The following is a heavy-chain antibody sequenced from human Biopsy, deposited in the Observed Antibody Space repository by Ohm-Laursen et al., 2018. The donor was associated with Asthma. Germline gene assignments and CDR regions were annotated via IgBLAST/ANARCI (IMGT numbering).Heavy chain of an antibody. D-gene: IGHD1-1*01. CDR1: GFSFSNFV. Sequence: RSLRLSCTASGFSFSNFVIHWVRQAPGKGLEWVGVISKDASTQDYADSAKGRFTMARDNSKNTLDLQMNSLREEDTAVYYCVRDGTDDAFDIWGQGTVVSVSS. CDR2: ISKDASTQ. V-gene: IGHV3-30*03. CDR3: VRDGTDDAFDI. J-gene: IGHJ3*02.